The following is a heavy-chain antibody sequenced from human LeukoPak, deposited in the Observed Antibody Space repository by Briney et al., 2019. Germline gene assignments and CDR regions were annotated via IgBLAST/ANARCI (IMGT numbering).Heavy chain of an antibody. Sequence: SETLSVTCSVSGGSISSYYWSWIRQPPGKGLEWIGYIHYSGSTNYNPSLKSRVSISVDTSKNQFALTLSSVTAADTAVYYCAGGVDYYDSSGPWGQGTLVTVSS. CDR2: IHYSGST. J-gene: IGHJ5*02. CDR3: AGGVDYYDSSGP. V-gene: IGHV4-59*01. D-gene: IGHD3-22*01. CDR1: GGSISSYY.